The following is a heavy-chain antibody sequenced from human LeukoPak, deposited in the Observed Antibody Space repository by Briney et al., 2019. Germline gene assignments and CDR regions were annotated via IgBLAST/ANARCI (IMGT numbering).Heavy chain of an antibody. CDR1: GFTFDDYG. CDR3: ARERTYYYDSNPDYFDY. Sequence: TGGSLRLSCAASGFTFDDYGMSWVRQAPGKGLEWVSGINWNGGSTGYADSVKGRFTISRDNAKNSLYQQMNGLRAGDTALYYCARERTYYYDSNPDYFDYWGQGTLVTVSS. V-gene: IGHV3-20*04. CDR2: INWNGGST. J-gene: IGHJ4*02. D-gene: IGHD3-22*01.